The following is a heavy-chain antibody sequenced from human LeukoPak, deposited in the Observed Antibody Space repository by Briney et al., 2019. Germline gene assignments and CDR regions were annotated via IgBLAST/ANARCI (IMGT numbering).Heavy chain of an antibody. Sequence: GGSLRLSCAASGFTFSSYAMIWVRQAPGKGLEWVSVISGRGGSTYYADSVKGRFTISRDNSKNTLYLQMNSLRAEDTAVYYCAKTRGYDNVWGSYNYWGQGTLVTVSS. D-gene: IGHD3-16*01. CDR3: AKTRGYDNVWGSYNY. V-gene: IGHV3-23*01. CDR1: GFTFSSYA. CDR2: ISGRGGST. J-gene: IGHJ4*02.